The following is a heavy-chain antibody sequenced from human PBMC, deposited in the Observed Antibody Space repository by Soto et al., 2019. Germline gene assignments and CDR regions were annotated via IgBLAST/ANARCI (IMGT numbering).Heavy chain of an antibody. CDR3: ASGYSGYDQANWGFYY. CDR1: GYTFTSYY. CDR2: INPSGGST. D-gene: IGHD5-12*01. J-gene: IGHJ4*02. V-gene: IGHV1-46*01. Sequence: VASVKVSCKASGYTFTSYYMHWVRQAPGQGLEWMGIINPSGGSTSYAQKFQGRVTMTRDTSTSTVYMELSSLRSEDTAVYYCASGYSGYDQANWGFYYWGQGTLVTVSS.